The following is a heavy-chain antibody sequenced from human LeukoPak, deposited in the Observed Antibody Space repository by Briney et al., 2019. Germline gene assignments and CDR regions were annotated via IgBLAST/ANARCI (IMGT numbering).Heavy chain of an antibody. CDR3: ARDSTRYTPVPLDY. Sequence: PSETLSLTCTVSGDSITTTDHYWGWIRQSPEKGLEWMGNIYYSGITDNNPSLKSRVTMSVDTSKNQFSLRLTSVTAADTAVYYCARDSTRYTPVPLDYWGQGTLVAVSS. J-gene: IGHJ4*02. V-gene: IGHV4-39*07. CDR1: GDSITTTDHY. D-gene: IGHD1-14*01. CDR2: IYYSGIT.